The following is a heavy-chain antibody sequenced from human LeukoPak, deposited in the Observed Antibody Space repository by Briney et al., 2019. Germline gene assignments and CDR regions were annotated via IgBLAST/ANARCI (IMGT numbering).Heavy chain of an antibody. J-gene: IGHJ4*02. V-gene: IGHV4-39*01. CDR2: IYYSGST. Sequence: PSETLSLTCTVSGGSISSSSYYWGWIRQPPWKGLEWIGSIYYSGSTYYNPSLKSRVTISVDTSKNQFSLKLSSVTAADTAVYYCARRLEMATIDYWGQGTLVTVSS. CDR3: ARRLEMATIDY. CDR1: GGSISSSSYY. D-gene: IGHD5-24*01.